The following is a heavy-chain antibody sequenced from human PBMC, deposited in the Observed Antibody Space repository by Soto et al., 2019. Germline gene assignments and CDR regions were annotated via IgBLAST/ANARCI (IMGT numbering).Heavy chain of an antibody. D-gene: IGHD6-13*01. CDR1: GGSLSSYY. CDR2: IYYSGST. CDR3: ARDSSHSSSWYKGADAFDI. V-gene: IGHV4-59*01. J-gene: IGHJ3*02. Sequence: SVTLSLTCTVAGGSLSSYYLSWIRQTPGKGLEWIGYIYYSGSTNYNPSLKSRVTISVDTSKNQFSLKLSSVTAADTAVYYCARDSSHSSSWYKGADAFDIWGQGTMVTVSS.